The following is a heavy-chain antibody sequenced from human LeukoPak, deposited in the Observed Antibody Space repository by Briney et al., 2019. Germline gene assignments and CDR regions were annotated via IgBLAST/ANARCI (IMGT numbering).Heavy chain of an antibody. CDR2: INHSGST. Sequence: PSETLSLTCAVYGGSFSGYYWSWIRQPPGKGLEWIGEINHSGSTNYNPSLKSRVSISEDTSKNQFSLKMTSMTAADTAIYYCWLEKVVAAYFDSWGQGTLVTVSS. J-gene: IGHJ4*02. CDR1: GGSFSGYY. D-gene: IGHD2-15*01. CDR3: WLEKVVAAYFDS. V-gene: IGHV4-34*03.